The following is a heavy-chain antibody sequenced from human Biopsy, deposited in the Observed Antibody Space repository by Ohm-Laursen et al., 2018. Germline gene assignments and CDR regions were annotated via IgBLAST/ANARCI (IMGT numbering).Heavy chain of an antibody. V-gene: IGHV3-23*01. CDR2: ISGNSDII. CDR3: ALAAAQTVTHFDY. Sequence: SLRLSCAASGFTFSSYAMTWFRQAPGKGLEWVSIISGNSDIIYDTDSVKGRFTICRDNSKNTLYLQMNSLRADDTAVYYWALAAAQTVTHFDYWGQGTLVTVSS. J-gene: IGHJ4*02. CDR1: GFTFSSYA. D-gene: IGHD4-17*01.